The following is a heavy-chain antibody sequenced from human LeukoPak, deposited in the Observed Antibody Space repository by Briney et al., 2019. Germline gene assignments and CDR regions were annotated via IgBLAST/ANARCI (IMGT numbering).Heavy chain of an antibody. Sequence: ETLSLTCAVYGGSFSGYYWSWVRQAPGKGLEYASAISSNGGYTYYADSVKGRFTISRDNSKNTLYLQMSSLRPEDTAVYYCVKDRYSSGYTAPGLWGQGTLVTVSS. CDR1: GGSFSGYY. V-gene: IGHV3-64D*06. CDR3: VKDRYSSGYTAPGL. J-gene: IGHJ4*02. D-gene: IGHD6-19*01. CDR2: ISSNGGYT.